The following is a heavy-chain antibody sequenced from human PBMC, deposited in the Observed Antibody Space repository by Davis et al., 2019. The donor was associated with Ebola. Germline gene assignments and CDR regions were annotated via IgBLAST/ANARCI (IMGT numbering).Heavy chain of an antibody. J-gene: IGHJ5*02. D-gene: IGHD2-15*01. CDR1: GFTFSDFY. CDR3: ARGAAGSGVYFDP. V-gene: IGHV3-74*01. CDR2: INGYGSST. Sequence: GESLKISCAASGFTFSDFYIHWVRQAPGKGLVWVSRINGYGSSTDYADSVKGRFTIARDNAKNTVYLQMNSLRAEDTAVYFCARGAAGSGVYFDPWGQGTLVTVSS.